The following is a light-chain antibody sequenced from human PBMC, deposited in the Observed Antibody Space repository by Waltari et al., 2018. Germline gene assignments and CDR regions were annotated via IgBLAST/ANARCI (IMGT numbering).Light chain of an antibody. CDR2: AAS. V-gene: IGKV1-33*01. J-gene: IGKJ5*01. Sequence: DIQMTQSPSSLSASVGDRVTITCQASQDISNYLNWYQQKPGKAPKPLIYAASNLETGVPSRFSGSGSGTDFTFTISSLQPEDIATYYCQQYDNLPPTCGQGTRLEIK. CDR3: QQYDNLPPT. CDR1: QDISNY.